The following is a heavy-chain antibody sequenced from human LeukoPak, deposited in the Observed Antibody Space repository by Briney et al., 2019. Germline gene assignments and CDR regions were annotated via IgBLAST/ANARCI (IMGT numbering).Heavy chain of an antibody. CDR1: GFTFSSYA. J-gene: IGHJ6*02. V-gene: IGHV3-23*01. CDR2: ISGSGGST. D-gene: IGHD2-2*01. CDR3: AKLGKYQLMESYYYGMDV. Sequence: PGGSLRLSCAASGFTFSSYAMSWVRQAPGKGLEWVSAISGSGGSTYYADSVKGRFTISRDNSKNTLYLQMNSLRAEDTAVYYCAKLGKYQLMESYYYGMDVWGQGTTVTVSS.